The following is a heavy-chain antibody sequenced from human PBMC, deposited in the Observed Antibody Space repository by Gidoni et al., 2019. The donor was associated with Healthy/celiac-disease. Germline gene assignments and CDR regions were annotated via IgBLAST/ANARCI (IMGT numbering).Heavy chain of an antibody. D-gene: IGHD2-2*01. CDR3: AREGGLGDCSSTSCYKDAFDI. CDR1: GYTFTSHG. CDR2: ISAYNGNT. V-gene: IGHV1-18*01. J-gene: IGHJ3*02. Sequence: QVQLVQSGAEVKKPGASVTVSCKASGYTFTSHGISWVRQAPGQGLEWMGWISAYNGNTNYAQKLQGRVTMTTDTSTSTAYMELRSLRSDDTAVYYCAREGGLGDCSSTSCYKDAFDIWGQGTMVTVSS.